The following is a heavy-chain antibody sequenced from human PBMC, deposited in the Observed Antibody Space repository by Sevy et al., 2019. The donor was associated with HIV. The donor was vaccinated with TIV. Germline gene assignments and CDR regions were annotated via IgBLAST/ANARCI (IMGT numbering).Heavy chain of an antibody. CDR2: IWNDRSNK. V-gene: IGHV3-33*01. CDR3: ASLPNNYYDISGSSGDDAFDI. Sequence: GGSLRLSCAAYGFTFSIYGMHWVRQAPGKGLEWVAVIWNDRSNKHYADSVKGRLTISRDNAKNTLYLQINSLRVEDTAVYYCASLPNNYYDISGSSGDDAFDIWGQGTRVTVSS. J-gene: IGHJ3*02. CDR1: GFTFSIYG. D-gene: IGHD3-22*01.